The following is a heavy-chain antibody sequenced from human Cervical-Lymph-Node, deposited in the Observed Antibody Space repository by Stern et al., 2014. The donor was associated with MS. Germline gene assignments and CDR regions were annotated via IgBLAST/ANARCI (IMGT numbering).Heavy chain of an antibody. V-gene: IGHV3-74*02. D-gene: IGHD1-1*01. J-gene: IGHJ4*02. Sequence: VQLVESGGGIVQPGGSLMISCVASGFNFRTYWMHWVRQGPGKGLEWVSRIKGDGTVSTYADSVRGRFTISRNNANNTMSLQLDNLRVEDTAIYYCASAYRASWGQGTLVTVST. CDR2: IKGDGTVS. CDR3: ASAYRAS. CDR1: GFNFRTYW.